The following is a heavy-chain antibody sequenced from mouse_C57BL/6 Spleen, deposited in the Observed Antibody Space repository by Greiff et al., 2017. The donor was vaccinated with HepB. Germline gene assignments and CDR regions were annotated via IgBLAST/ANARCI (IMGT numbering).Heavy chain of an antibody. CDR3: TRDLVTTVVGGD. V-gene: IGHV5-9-1*02. D-gene: IGHD1-1*01. CDR1: GFTFSSYA. J-gene: IGHJ2*01. Sequence: EVKLMESGEGLVKPGGSLKLSCAASGFTFSSYAMSWVRQTPEKRLEWVAYISSGGDYIYYADTVKGRFTISRDNARNTLYLQMSSLKSEDTAMYYCTRDLVTTVVGGDWGQGTTLTVSS. CDR2: ISSGGDYI.